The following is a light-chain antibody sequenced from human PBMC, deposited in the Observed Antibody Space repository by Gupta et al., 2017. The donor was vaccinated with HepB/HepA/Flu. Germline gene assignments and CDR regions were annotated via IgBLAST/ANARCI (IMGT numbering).Light chain of an antibody. CDR1: SSDVGGYNY. CDR2: EVT. J-gene: IGLJ1*01. V-gene: IGLV2-8*01. Sequence: QSALTQPPSASGSPGQSVTISCTGTSSDVGGYNYVSWYHQHPGKAPKLRRYEVTKRPSGVPDRVSGSKSGNTDSLTVSGLQAEDEADYYCSSYAGSNNYVFGTGTKVTVL. CDR3: SSYAGSNNYV.